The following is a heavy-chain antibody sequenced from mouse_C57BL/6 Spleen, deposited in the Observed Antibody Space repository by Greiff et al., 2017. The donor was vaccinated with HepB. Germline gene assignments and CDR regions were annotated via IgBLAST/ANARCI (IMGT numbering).Heavy chain of an antibody. CDR1: GYAFSSYW. D-gene: IGHD1-1*01. J-gene: IGHJ3*01. V-gene: IGHV1-80*01. CDR2: IYPGDGDT. CDR3: ARGGTTVVEGFAY. Sequence: VQLQQSGAELVKPGASVKISCKASGYAFSSYWMNWVKQRPGKGLEWIGQIYPGDGDTNYNGKFKGKATLTADKSSSTAYMQLSRLTSEDSAVYFCARGGTTVVEGFAYWGQGTLVTVSA.